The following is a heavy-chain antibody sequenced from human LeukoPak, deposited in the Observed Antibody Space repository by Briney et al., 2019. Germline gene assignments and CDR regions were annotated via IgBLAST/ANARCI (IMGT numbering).Heavy chain of an antibody. Sequence: SETLSLTCTVSGGSISSYYWNWIRQPAGKGLEWIGRISSSGSANYNPSLKSRVTLSVDTSKNQLSLILNSVTVADTAVFYCATEPTRTPYYYMDVWGKGTTVIVSS. CDR3: ATEPTRTPYYYMDV. CDR2: ISSSGSA. J-gene: IGHJ6*03. V-gene: IGHV4-4*07. CDR1: GGSISSYY.